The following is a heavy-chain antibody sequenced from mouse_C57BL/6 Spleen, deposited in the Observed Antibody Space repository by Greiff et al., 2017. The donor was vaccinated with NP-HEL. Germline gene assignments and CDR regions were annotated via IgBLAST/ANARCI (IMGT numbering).Heavy chain of an antibody. J-gene: IGHJ1*03. CDR3: ARSLRYYDYDWYFDV. Sequence: VKLQQPGTELVKPGASVKLSCKASGYTFTSYWMHWVKQRPGQGLEWIGNINPSNGGTNYNEKFKSKATLTVDKSSSTAYMQLSSLTSEDSAVYYCARSLRYYDYDWYFDVWGTGTTVTVSS. V-gene: IGHV1-53*01. D-gene: IGHD2-4*01. CDR1: GYTFTSYW. CDR2: INPSNGGT.